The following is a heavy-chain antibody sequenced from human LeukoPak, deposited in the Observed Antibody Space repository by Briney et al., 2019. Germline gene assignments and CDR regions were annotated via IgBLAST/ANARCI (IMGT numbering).Heavy chain of an antibody. D-gene: IGHD2-8*02. CDR1: GYTFSSYA. Sequence: AGGSLRLSCAASGYTFSSYAMSWVRQAPGKGLEWVSAISGSGGSTYYADSVKGRFTISRDNAKNSLYLQMNSLRAEDTAVYYCARVGTGYYYYGMDVWGQGTTVTVSS. CDR2: ISGSGGST. V-gene: IGHV3-23*01. CDR3: ARVGTGYYYYGMDV. J-gene: IGHJ6*02.